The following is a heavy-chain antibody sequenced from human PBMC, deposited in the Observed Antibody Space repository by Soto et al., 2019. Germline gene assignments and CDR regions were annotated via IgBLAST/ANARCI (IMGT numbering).Heavy chain of an antibody. D-gene: IGHD6-6*01. V-gene: IGHV3-9*01. J-gene: IGHJ6*03. CDR1: GFTFDDYA. CDR2: ISWNSGNI. Sequence: EVQLVESGGGLVQPGRSLRLSCAASGFTFDDYAMHWVRQAPGKGLEWVSGISWNSGNIGYADSVKGRFTISRDYAKNSLYLQMNSLGAEDTALYYCAKDNRQSSSLNTVWYYMDVWGKGTTVTVSS. CDR3: AKDNRQSSSLNTVWYYMDV.